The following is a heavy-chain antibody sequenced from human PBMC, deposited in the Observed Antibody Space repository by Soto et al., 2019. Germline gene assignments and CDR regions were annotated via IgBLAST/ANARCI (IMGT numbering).Heavy chain of an antibody. CDR2: TRNKANSYTT. CDR3: ARAVFGSGSGDFDY. Sequence: GGSLRLSCAASGFTFSDHYMDWVRQAPGKGLEWVGRTRNKANSYTTEYAASVKGRFTISRDDSKNSLYLQMNSLKTEDTAVYYCARAVFGSGSGDFDYWGQGTLVTVSS. CDR1: GFTFSDHY. D-gene: IGHD6-19*01. V-gene: IGHV3-72*01. J-gene: IGHJ4*02.